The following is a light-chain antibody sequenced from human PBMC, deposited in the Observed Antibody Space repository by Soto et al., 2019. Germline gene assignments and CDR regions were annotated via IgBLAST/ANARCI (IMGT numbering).Light chain of an antibody. CDR1: SSDVGGYNY. J-gene: IGLJ3*02. V-gene: IGLV2-14*01. CDR2: DVS. Sequence: QSALTQPASVSGSPGQSITISCTGTSSDVGGYNYVSWYQQHPGKAPKLMIYDVSNRPSGVSERFSGSKSGNTASLTISGLQAEDEADYYCASYTRSSAWVSGGGTKLTVL. CDR3: ASYTRSSAWV.